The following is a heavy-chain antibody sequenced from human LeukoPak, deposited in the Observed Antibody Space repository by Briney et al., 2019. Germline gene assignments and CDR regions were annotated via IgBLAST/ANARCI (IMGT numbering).Heavy chain of an antibody. J-gene: IGHJ4*02. CDR1: GFNFNNYG. CDR2: IMFDGGNR. V-gene: IGHV3-30*02. Sequence: GGSLRLSCAASGFNFNNYGMHWVRQAPGKGLEWVGLIMFDGGNRFYTDSVKGRFTISRDNSKNTLFLHMNSLSAEDTAIYYCAKEEISTAGPFDFWGQGALVIASS. D-gene: IGHD6-13*01. CDR3: AKEEISTAGPFDF.